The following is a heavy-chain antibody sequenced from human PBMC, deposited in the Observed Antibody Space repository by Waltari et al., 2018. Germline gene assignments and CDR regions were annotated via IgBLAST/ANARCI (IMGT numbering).Heavy chain of an antibody. Sequence: EVQLLESGGGLVQPGGSLRLSCAASGFTFSSYAMSWVRQAPGKGLEWVSVIYSGGSTYYADSVKGRFTISRDNSKNTLYLQMNSLRAEDTAVYYCAKSLWFGEFLDAFDIWGQGTMVTVSS. V-gene: IGHV3-23*03. D-gene: IGHD3-10*01. CDR3: AKSLWFGEFLDAFDI. CDR2: IYSGGST. J-gene: IGHJ3*02. CDR1: GFTFSSYA.